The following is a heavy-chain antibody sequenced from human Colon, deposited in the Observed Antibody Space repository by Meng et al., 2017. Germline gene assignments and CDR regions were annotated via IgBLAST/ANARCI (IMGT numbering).Heavy chain of an antibody. Sequence: QGQAQGSGQRLVSPSETLSLTCTVSGGSVSSGTCYWSWIRQPPGKGLEWIGCIYYSGTTNYNPSLKSRVTISVDTSKNQFSLKLSSVTPADTVVYFCARDRVPGKYWGQGTLVTVSS. V-gene: IGHV4-61*01. CDR2: IYYSGTT. CDR3: ARDRVPGKY. J-gene: IGHJ4*02. D-gene: IGHD1-14*01. CDR1: GGSVSSGTCY.